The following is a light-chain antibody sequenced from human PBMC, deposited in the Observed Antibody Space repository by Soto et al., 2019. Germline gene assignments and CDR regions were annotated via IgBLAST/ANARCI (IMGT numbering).Light chain of an antibody. CDR3: QQYGSSPLT. Sequence: EIVLTQSPGTLSLSPGERVTLSCRASQRVTNSYLAWYQQKPGQAPRLLIYGASSRATGIPDRFSGGGSGTDFTLTISTLEPEDFAVYNCQQYGSSPLTCGQGTKVEI. J-gene: IGKJ1*01. CDR1: QRVTNSY. CDR2: GAS. V-gene: IGKV3-20*01.